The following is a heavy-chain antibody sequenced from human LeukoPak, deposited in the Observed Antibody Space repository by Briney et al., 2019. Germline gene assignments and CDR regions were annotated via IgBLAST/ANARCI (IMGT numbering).Heavy chain of an antibody. CDR3: AREYDSSGYSYYGMDV. D-gene: IGHD3-22*01. J-gene: IGHJ6*02. V-gene: IGHV1-2*02. Sequence: ASVKGSCKASGYTFTGYYMHWVRQAPGQGLEWMGWINPNSGGTNYAQKFQGRVTMTRDTSISTAYMELSRLRSDDTAVYYCAREYDSSGYSYYGMDVWGQGTTVTVSS. CDR1: GYTFTGYY. CDR2: INPNSGGT.